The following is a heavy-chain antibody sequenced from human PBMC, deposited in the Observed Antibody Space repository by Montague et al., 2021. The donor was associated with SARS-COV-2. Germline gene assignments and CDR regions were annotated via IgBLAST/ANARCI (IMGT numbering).Heavy chain of an antibody. J-gene: IGHJ5*02. D-gene: IGHD3-3*01. V-gene: IGHV4-59*02. CDR1: GGSVTSYY. CDR3: ASAGGFYDYWSGYSGSAGFFDP. Sequence: SETLSLTCTVSGGSVTSYYWSWIRQSPGKGLQWLGYIYYSGSTDYNPSLKSRVTMSVDTSKNQLSLRLNSVTTADTAVYFCASAGGFYDYWSGYSGSAGFFDPWGQGILVTVSS. CDR2: IYYSGST.